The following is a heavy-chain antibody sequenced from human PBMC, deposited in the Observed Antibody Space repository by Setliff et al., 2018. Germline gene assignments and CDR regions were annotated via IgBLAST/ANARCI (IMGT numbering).Heavy chain of an antibody. CDR1: GYSFTTNW. D-gene: IGHD2-21*02. CDR3: ARRGWGSSSGDCYSPKGCYYYYMDI. V-gene: IGHV5-51*01. CDR2: IYPGDSDT. J-gene: IGHJ6*03. Sequence: PGESLKISCKASGYSFTTNWIGWVRQMPGKGLEWMGIIYPGDSDTIYSPSFQGQVTISADKTLSTAYLQWSSLKASDTAIYYCARRGWGSSSGDCYSPKGCYYYYMDIWGKGTTVTVSS.